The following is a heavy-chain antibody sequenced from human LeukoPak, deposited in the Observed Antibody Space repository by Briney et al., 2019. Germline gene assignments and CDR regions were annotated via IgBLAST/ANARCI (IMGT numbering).Heavy chain of an antibody. J-gene: IGHJ3*02. CDR1: GGSLNDYL. V-gene: IGHV4-34*01. CDR3: ARELVSSRSAFDT. CDR2: VGHSGTT. Sequence: SETLSLTCAVYGGSLNDYLWSWIRQPPGQGLEWIGEVGHSGTTNYNPSLKSRVTISVDTSKNQFSLKLTSVTAADTAVYYCARELVSSRSAFDTWGQGTVVTVSS. D-gene: IGHD3-10*01.